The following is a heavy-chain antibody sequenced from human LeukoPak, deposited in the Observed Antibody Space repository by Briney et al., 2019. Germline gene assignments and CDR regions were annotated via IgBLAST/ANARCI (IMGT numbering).Heavy chain of an antibody. D-gene: IGHD3-10*01. CDR2: LYSGGTT. Sequence: GGSLRLSCAASGFTVSTNHMSWVRQAPGKGLQWVSGLYSGGTTSYADSVKGRFTISRDDSKNTLILQMDSLRAEDTAVYYCTRDRPSMVRGNYFDYWGQGTLVTVSS. V-gene: IGHV3-66*01. J-gene: IGHJ4*02. CDR3: TRDRPSMVRGNYFDY. CDR1: GFTVSTNH.